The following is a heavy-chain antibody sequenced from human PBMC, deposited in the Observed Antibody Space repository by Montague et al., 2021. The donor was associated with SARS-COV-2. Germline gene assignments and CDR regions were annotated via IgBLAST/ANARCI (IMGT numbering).Heavy chain of an antibody. CDR1: GFSLKTSGVG. CDR3: ARIGATIDYYDLTGKNPFDX. Sequence: PALGKPTQTLTLTCTFSGFSLKTSGVGVGWIRQPPGEALEWLALIYWDDDRRYSPSLKSRLSITKDTSRNQEALTMTKMDPMDTATYYCARIGATIDYYDLTGKNPFDXWSQGTLVTVSS. J-gene: IGHJ4*02. CDR2: IYWDDDR. V-gene: IGHV2-5*02. D-gene: IGHD3-9*01.